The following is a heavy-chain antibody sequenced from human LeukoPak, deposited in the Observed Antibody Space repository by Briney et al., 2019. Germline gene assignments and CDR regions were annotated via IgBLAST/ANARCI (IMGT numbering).Heavy chain of an antibody. CDR2: INPNSGGT. J-gene: IGHJ4*02. D-gene: IGHD1-1*01. Sequence: ASVKVSCKASGYTFTGYYMHWVRQAPGQGLEWMGWINPNSGGTNYAQKFQGRVTMTRDTSISTAYMELSRLRSDDTAVYYCARDRTGTVPGGYWGQGTLVTVSS. CDR1: GYTFTGYY. CDR3: ARDRTGTVPGGY. V-gene: IGHV1-2*02.